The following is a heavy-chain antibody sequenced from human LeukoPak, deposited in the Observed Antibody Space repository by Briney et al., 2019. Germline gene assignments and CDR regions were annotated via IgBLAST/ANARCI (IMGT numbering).Heavy chain of an antibody. D-gene: IGHD6-6*01. CDR1: GGTFSSYA. J-gene: IGHJ4*02. Sequence: SVKVSCKASGGTFSSYAISWVRQAPGQGLEWMGRIIPILGIANYAQKLQGRVTITADKSTSTAYMELSSLRSEDTAVYYCARGSARGVYWGQGTLVTVSS. CDR2: IIPILGIA. CDR3: ARGSARGVY. V-gene: IGHV1-69*04.